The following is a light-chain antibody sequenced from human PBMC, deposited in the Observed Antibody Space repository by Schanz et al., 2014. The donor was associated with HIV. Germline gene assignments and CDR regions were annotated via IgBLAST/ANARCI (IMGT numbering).Light chain of an antibody. V-gene: IGKV1-5*03. Sequence: DIQMTQSPSRLSASVGDSVTITCRASEGIGTWLAWYQQKPGKTPELLIYEASTLESGVPLRFNGSGSGTEIRIKNRSLPPDDFATNHGQQYTLYCHTVAQGTTLQV. CDR2: EAS. CDR3: QQYTLYCHT. J-gene: IGKJ2*01. CDR1: EGIGTW.